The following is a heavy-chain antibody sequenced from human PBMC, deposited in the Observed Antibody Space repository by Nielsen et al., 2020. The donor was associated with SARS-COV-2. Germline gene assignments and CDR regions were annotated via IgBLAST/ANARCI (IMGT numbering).Heavy chain of an antibody. J-gene: IGHJ4*02. CDR2: IYSCGST. V-gene: IGHV3-66*03. CDR3: ARQWGSFDY. Sequence: GESLKISCAASGFTVSSNYMSWVRQAPGKGLEWVSVIYSCGSTYYADSVKGRFTISRDNSKNTLYLQMNSLRAEDTAVYYCARQWGSFDYWGQGTLVTVSS. CDR1: GFTVSSNY. D-gene: IGHD6-19*01.